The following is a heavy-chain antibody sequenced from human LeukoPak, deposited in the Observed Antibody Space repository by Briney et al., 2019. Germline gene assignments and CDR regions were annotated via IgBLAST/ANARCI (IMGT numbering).Heavy chain of an antibody. Sequence: PSETLSLTCAVYGGSFSGYYWSWIRQPPGKGLEWIGEINHSGSTNYNPSLKSRVTISVDTSKNQFSLKLSSVTAADTAVYYCARVYPGYSYPYYYYYMDVWGKGTTATVSS. CDR3: ARVYPGYSYPYYYYYMDV. J-gene: IGHJ6*03. V-gene: IGHV4-34*01. CDR1: GGSFSGYY. CDR2: INHSGST. D-gene: IGHD5-18*01.